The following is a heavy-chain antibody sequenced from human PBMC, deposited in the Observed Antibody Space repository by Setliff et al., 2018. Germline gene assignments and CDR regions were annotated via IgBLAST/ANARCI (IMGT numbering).Heavy chain of an antibody. CDR3: ALEYSNSSPTVYYYMDV. V-gene: IGHV1-69*06. CDR2: IIPLFETT. CDR1: GGIFNSFS. Sequence: ASVKVSCKASGGIFNSFSITWVRQAPRQGLEWMGRIIPLFETTNYVEKFQGRVTITAGKSTSTAYMELSRLTSEDTAVYYCALEYSNSSPTVYYYMDVWGKGTTVTVSS. D-gene: IGHD6-6*01. J-gene: IGHJ6*03.